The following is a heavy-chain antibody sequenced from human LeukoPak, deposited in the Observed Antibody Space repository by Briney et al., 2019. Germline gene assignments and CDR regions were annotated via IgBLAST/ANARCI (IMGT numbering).Heavy chain of an antibody. D-gene: IGHD2-2*01. J-gene: IGHJ6*02. CDR3: AKDLVVDCTSTTYPGPYYYLGMDV. Sequence: GGSLRLSCAASGFTFSSYAMSWVRQGPGKGLQWVSTITSGGRTYDADSVKGRFTISRDNSRNTLYLQTYSLRAEDTAVYYCAKDLVVDCTSTTYPGPYYYLGMDVWGQGTTVTVSS. V-gene: IGHV3-23*01. CDR2: ITSGGRT. CDR1: GFTFSSYA.